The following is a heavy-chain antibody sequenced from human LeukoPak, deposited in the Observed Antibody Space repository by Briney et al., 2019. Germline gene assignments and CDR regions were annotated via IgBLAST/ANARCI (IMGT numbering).Heavy chain of an antibody. CDR1: GFTFSDYS. CDR2: ISSSGDFI. V-gene: IGHV3-21*05. CDR3: ARGRVNWDNWFDS. Sequence: PGGSLRLSCAASGFTFSDYSMNWVRQAPGKGLEWVSYISSSGDFIHYADSVKGRFTISRDNAKNSLYLQMNSLRAEDTAVYYCARGRVNWDNWFDSWGQGILVTVSS. D-gene: IGHD7-27*01. J-gene: IGHJ5*01.